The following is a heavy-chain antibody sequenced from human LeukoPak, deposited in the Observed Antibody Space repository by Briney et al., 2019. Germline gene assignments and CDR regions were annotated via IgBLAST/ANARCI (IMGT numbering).Heavy chain of an antibody. Sequence: SETLSLTCTVSGGSISSSSYYWGWIRQPPGKGLEWIGSIYYSGSTYYNPSLKSRVTISVDTSKNQFSLKLSSVTAADTAVYYCARRLDGPFDYWGQGTLVTVSP. V-gene: IGHV4-39*01. CDR1: GGSISSSSYY. J-gene: IGHJ4*02. CDR3: ARRLDGPFDY. CDR2: IYYSGST. D-gene: IGHD5-24*01.